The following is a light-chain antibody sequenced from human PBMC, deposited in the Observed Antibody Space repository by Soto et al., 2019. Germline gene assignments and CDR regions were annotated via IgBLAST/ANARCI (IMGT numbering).Light chain of an antibody. CDR2: EVT. CDR1: SSDVGVYNS. V-gene: IGLV2-14*01. Sequence: QSALTQPASVSGSPGQSITISCTGTSSDVGVYNSVSWFQQHPGKAPKLIIYEVTIRPSGVSNRFSGSKSGNTASLTISGLQAEDEADYYCVSYTTSSSVVFGGGTQLTVL. CDR3: VSYTTSSSVV. J-gene: IGLJ2*01.